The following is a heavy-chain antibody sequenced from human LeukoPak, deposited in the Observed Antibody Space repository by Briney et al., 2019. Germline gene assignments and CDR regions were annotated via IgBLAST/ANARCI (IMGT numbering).Heavy chain of an antibody. Sequence: GGSLRLSCAASGFTFSNYAMSWVRQAPGKGLEWASAITGSGGNTYYADSVKGRFTISRDNSKNTVFLQMNSLRAEDTAVYYCAKWGDYDVLTCYYVSDYWGQGTLVTVSS. CDR2: ITGSGGNT. CDR1: GFTFSNYA. CDR3: AKWGDYDVLTCYYVSDY. J-gene: IGHJ4*02. V-gene: IGHV3-23*01. D-gene: IGHD3-9*01.